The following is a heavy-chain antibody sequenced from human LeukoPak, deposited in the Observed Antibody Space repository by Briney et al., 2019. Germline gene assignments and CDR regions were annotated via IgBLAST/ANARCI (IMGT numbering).Heavy chain of an antibody. CDR1: GFTFSSYA. CDR2: ISYDGSNK. CDR3: AGGHSGWYDHDF. Sequence: GGSLRLSCAASGFTFSSYAMHWVRQAPGKGLEWVAVISYDGSNKYYADSVKGRFTISRDTSKNMLYLQMNSLRAEDTAVYCCAGGHSGWYDHDFWGQGTLVTVSS. V-gene: IGHV3-30*14. D-gene: IGHD6-19*01. J-gene: IGHJ4*02.